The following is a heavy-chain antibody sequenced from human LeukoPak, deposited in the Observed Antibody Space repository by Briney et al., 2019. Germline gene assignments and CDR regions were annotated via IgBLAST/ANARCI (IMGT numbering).Heavy chain of an antibody. D-gene: IGHD6-13*01. CDR2: ISAYNGNT. J-gene: IGHJ6*03. CDR3: ARGLYHSSSWPYYYYYYMDV. Sequence: ASVKVSCKASGYTFTSYGISWVRQAPGQGLEWMGWISAYNGNTNYAQKLQGGVTMTTDTSTSTAYMELRSLGSDDTAVYYCARGLYHSSSWPYYYYYYMDVWGKGTTVTVSS. V-gene: IGHV1-18*01. CDR1: GYTFTSYG.